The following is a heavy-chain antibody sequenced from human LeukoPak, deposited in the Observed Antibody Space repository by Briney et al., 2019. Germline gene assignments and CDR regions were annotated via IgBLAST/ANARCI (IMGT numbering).Heavy chain of an antibody. D-gene: IGHD3-9*01. CDR1: VYTLTELS. Sequence: ASVRVSCKVSVYTLTELSMHWVRQAPGKGLEWMGGFDPEDGETIYAQKFQGRVTMTEDTSTDTAYMELSSLRSEDTAVYYCATHHYDILTGYYRFDYWGQGTLVTVSS. V-gene: IGHV1-24*01. J-gene: IGHJ4*02. CDR3: ATHHYDILTGYYRFDY. CDR2: FDPEDGET.